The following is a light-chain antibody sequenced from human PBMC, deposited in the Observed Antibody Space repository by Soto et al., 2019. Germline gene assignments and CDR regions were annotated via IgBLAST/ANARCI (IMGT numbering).Light chain of an antibody. V-gene: IGLV8-61*01. J-gene: IGLJ3*02. Sequence: QAVVTQEPSFSVSPGGTVTLTCGLGSGSVSTSHYPSWHQQTPGQAPRPLIYSTNTRSSGVPDRFSGSILGNRAALTITGAQADDEYHYYCVLYLGRGISVFSEGTKVTVL. CDR3: VLYLGRGISV. CDR2: STN. CDR1: SGSVSTSHY.